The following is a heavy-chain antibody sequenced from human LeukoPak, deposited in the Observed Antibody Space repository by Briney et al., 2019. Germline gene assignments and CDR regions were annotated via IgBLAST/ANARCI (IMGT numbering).Heavy chain of an antibody. CDR3: ARNPPGYSGYER. J-gene: IGHJ4*02. D-gene: IGHD5-12*01. CDR1: GYTFTGYY. CDR2: INPNSGGT. Sequence: ASVKVSCKASGYTFTGYYMHWVRQAPGQGLEWMGRINPNSGGTNYAQKFQGRVTMTRDTSIGTAYMELSRLRSDDTAVYYCARNPPGYSGYERWGQGTLVTVSS. V-gene: IGHV1-2*06.